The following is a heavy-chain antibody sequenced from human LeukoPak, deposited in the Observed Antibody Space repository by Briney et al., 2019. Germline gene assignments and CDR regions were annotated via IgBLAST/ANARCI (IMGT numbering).Heavy chain of an antibody. CDR3: ARTQRGIFGVVVTEDDAFDI. D-gene: IGHD3-3*01. J-gene: IGHJ3*02. V-gene: IGHV1-18*01. CDR1: GYTFTSYG. CDR2: ISAYNGNT. Sequence: ASVKVCCKASGYTFTSYGISWVRQAPGQGVEWMGWISAYNGNTNYAQKLQGRVTMTTDTSTSTAYMELRSLRSDDTAVYYCARTQRGIFGVVVTEDDAFDIWGQGTMVTVSS.